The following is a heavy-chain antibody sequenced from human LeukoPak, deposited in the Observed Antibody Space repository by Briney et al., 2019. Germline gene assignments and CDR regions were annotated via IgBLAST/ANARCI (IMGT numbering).Heavy chain of an antibody. CDR3: ARDRTAYNWNDVDY. J-gene: IGHJ4*02. D-gene: IGHD1-20*01. CDR2: ISAYNGNT. V-gene: IGHV1-18*01. CDR1: GYTFTSYG. Sequence: ASVKVSCEASGYTFTSYGISWVRQAPGQGLEWMGWISAYNGNTNYAQKLQGRVTMTTDTSTSTAYMELRSLRSDDTAVYYCARDRTAYNWNDVDYWGQGTLVTVSS.